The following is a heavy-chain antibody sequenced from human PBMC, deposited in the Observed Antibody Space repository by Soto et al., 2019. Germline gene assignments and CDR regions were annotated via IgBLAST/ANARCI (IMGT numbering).Heavy chain of an antibody. Sequence: GGSLRLSCAASGFTFSSYGMHWVRQAPGKGLEWVAVISYDGSNKYYADSVKGRFTISRDNSKNTLYLQMNCMRAEDTAVYYCAKDVASSSWYDYYYYGMDVLGLGTTVTVSS. J-gene: IGHJ6*02. D-gene: IGHD6-13*01. CDR2: ISYDGSNK. V-gene: IGHV3-30*18. CDR3: AKDVASSSWYDYYYYGMDV. CDR1: GFTFSSYG.